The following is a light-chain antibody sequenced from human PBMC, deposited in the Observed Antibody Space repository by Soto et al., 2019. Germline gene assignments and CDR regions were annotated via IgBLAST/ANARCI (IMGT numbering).Light chain of an antibody. Sequence: AIRMTQSPSSLSASTGDRVTITCRASQGISSYLAWYQQKPGKAPKLLIYAASTLQSGVPSRFSGSGSGTDFTLANSCLQSEDFATYHCQQYYSYPYTFGQGTKLEIK. CDR1: QGISSY. V-gene: IGKV1-8*01. CDR3: QQYYSYPYT. CDR2: AAS. J-gene: IGKJ2*01.